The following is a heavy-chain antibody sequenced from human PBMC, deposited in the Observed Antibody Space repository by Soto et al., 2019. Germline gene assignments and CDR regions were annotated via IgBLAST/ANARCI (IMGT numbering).Heavy chain of an antibody. Sequence: EVQLVESGGGLIQPGGSLRLSCAASGFTVSSNYMSWVRQAPGKGLEWVSVIYSGGSTYYADSVKGRFTISRDNSKNTLYLQMNSLRAEDTAVYYCARGENGDYEAEYFQHWGQGTLVTVSS. CDR3: ARGENGDYEAEYFQH. V-gene: IGHV3-53*01. CDR1: GFTVSSNY. J-gene: IGHJ1*01. D-gene: IGHD4-17*01. CDR2: IYSGGST.